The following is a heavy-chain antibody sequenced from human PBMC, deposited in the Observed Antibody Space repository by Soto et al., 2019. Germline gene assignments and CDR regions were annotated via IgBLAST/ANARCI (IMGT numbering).Heavy chain of an antibody. D-gene: IGHD3-22*01. CDR3: ARAPSSYDSSGYFDY. Sequence: QGQLQESGPGLVKPSQTLSLTCTVSGGSINSGGYYWSWIRQHPGKGLEWIGYIYSRGSTYYNPSLKSRVSISVDPSKHQFSLKLSSVTAADTAVYYCARAPSSYDSSGYFDYWGQGTLVTFSS. CDR2: IYSRGST. V-gene: IGHV4-31*03. CDR1: GGSINSGGYY. J-gene: IGHJ4*02.